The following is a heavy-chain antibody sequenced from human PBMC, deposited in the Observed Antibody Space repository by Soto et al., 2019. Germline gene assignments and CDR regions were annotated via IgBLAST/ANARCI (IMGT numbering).Heavy chain of an antibody. D-gene: IGHD1-26*01. CDR3: ATGSGY. V-gene: IGHV3-15*07. CDR1: GFRFNIAW. CDR2: IKPKTVGGTI. Sequence: EVQLVESGGGLVKPEGSLTLSCAASGFRFNIAWMNCVRQAPGKGLEWVGRIKPKTVGGTIAYSAPVKSRFTISRDDAKNRLYLQMNSLRTEDTAEYYCATGSGYWGQGTLVTVSS. J-gene: IGHJ4*02.